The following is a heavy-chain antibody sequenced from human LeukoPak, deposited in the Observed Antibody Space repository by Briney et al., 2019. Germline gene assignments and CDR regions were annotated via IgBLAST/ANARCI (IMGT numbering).Heavy chain of an antibody. J-gene: IGHJ4*02. CDR3: ARLQGRGDNYHDS. D-gene: IGHD7-27*01. CDR1: GGSISTYY. V-gene: IGHV4-59*08. CDR2: ISYSGST. Sequence: PSETLSLTCTVSGGSISTYYWSWLRQPPGKGLEWIGYISYSGSTNYNPSLKTLKSRVTFSLNTSKNQFSLTLSSVTAADTAVYYCARLQGRGDNYHDSWGQGALVTVSS.